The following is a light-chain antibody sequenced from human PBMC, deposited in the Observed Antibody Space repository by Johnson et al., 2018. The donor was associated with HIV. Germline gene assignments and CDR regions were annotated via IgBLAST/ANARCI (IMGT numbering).Light chain of an antibody. Sequence: HSVLTQPPSVSAAPGQKVTISCSGSSSNIGNNYVSWYQQLPGTAPKLLIYENNKRPSGIPDRFSGSKSGTSATLGITGLQTGDEADYYCGTWDGSLSGYVFGTGTKVTGL. V-gene: IGLV1-51*02. CDR2: ENN. CDR3: GTWDGSLSGYV. CDR1: SSNIGNNY. J-gene: IGLJ1*01.